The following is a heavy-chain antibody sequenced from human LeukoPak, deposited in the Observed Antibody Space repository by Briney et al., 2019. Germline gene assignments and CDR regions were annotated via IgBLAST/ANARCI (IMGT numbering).Heavy chain of an antibody. D-gene: IGHD2-2*01. CDR1: GFTFDDYA. Sequence: GGSLRLSCAASGFTFDDYAMHWVRQAPGKGLEWVSGISWNSGSIGYADSVKGRFTISRDNAKNSLYLQMNSLRAEDTALYYCAKEPDSHCSSVSCFMNYWGRGTLVTVSS. J-gene: IGHJ4*02. V-gene: IGHV3-9*01. CDR3: AKEPDSHCSSVSCFMNY. CDR2: ISWNSGSI.